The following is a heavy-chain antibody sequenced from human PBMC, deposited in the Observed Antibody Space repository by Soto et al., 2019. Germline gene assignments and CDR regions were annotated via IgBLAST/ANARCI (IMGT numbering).Heavy chain of an antibody. J-gene: IGHJ4*02. D-gene: IGHD3-16*01. CDR3: IACLGVWGLHTPL. Sequence: EVQLVESGGGLVQPGGSLRLSCAASGFSITNTWMHWVRQAPGKGLEWVGRVKSKADGGTADYAAHVKGGFNVSRDDSKNTQYLQWHSLNMDETAVYYCIACLGVWGLHTPLWGQGTLVTVSS. CDR2: VKSKADGGTA. CDR1: GFSITNTW. V-gene: IGHV3-15*07.